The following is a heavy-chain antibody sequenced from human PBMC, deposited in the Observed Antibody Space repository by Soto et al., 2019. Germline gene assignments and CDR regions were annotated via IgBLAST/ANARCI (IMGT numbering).Heavy chain of an antibody. D-gene: IGHD3-9*01. CDR3: ARHQSSDYDILTGHFGNFDY. CDR2: IYPGDSDT. J-gene: IGHJ4*02. Sequence: GESLKISCKGSGYSFTSYWIGWVRQMPGKGLEWMGIIYPGDSDTRYSPSFQGQVTISADKSISTAYLQWSSLKASDTAMYYCARHQSSDYDILTGHFGNFDYWGQGTLVTVSS. V-gene: IGHV5-51*01. CDR1: GYSFTSYW.